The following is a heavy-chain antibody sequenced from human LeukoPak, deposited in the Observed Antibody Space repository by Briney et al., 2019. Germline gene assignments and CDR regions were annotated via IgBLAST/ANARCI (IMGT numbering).Heavy chain of an antibody. V-gene: IGHV4-34*01. D-gene: IGHD6-13*01. CDR2: INHSGST. Sequence: SETLSLTCAVYGRYFSGYYWSWIRQPPGKGLEWIGEINHSGSTNYNPSLKSRVTISVDTSKNQFSLKLSSVTAADTAVYYCARSDQGYVRWFDPWGQGTLVTVSS. CDR1: GRYFSGYY. CDR3: ARSDQGYVRWFDP. J-gene: IGHJ5*02.